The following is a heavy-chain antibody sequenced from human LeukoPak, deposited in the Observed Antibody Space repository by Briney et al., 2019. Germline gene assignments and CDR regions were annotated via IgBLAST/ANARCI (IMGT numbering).Heavy chain of an antibody. D-gene: IGHD3-22*01. CDR3: ARDFYTDEYHSNGDDFDY. CDR2: INTDGKTT. Sequence: GGSLRLSCAAYGFTFSSYWMYWLRQAPGKGLVWVSRINTDGKTTNYADSVKGRFTISRDNAKNTLYLQLNSLTAEDTAVYYCARDFYTDEYHSNGDDFDYWGQGSLVTVSS. J-gene: IGHJ4*02. V-gene: IGHV3-74*01. CDR1: GFTFSSYW.